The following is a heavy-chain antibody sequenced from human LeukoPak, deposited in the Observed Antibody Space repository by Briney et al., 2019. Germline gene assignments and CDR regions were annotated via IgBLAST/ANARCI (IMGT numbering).Heavy chain of an antibody. CDR1: GFTFSSYA. CDR3: ARETSYCSGGSCYGWFDP. CDR2: ISYDGSNK. D-gene: IGHD2-15*01. Sequence: SLRLSCAASGFTFSSYAMHWVRQAPGKGLEWVAVISYDGSNKYYADSVKGRFTISGDNSKNTLYLQMNSLRAEDTAVYYCARETSYCSGGSCYGWFDPWGQGTLVTVSS. J-gene: IGHJ5*02. V-gene: IGHV3-30-3*01.